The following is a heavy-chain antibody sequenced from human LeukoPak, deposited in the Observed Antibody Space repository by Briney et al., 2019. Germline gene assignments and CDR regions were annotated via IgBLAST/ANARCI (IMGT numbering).Heavy chain of an antibody. Sequence: SGGSLRLSCAASGFTFSSSGMHWVRQAPGKGLEWVAFIRFVGSNKYYADSVKGRFTISRDNSKNTLYLQMNSLRAEDAAVYYCAKDYDFWSGYYSPTRGYFDYWGQGTLVTVSS. J-gene: IGHJ4*02. V-gene: IGHV3-30*02. CDR3: AKDYDFWSGYYSPTRGYFDY. CDR1: GFTFSSSG. D-gene: IGHD3-3*01. CDR2: IRFVGSNK.